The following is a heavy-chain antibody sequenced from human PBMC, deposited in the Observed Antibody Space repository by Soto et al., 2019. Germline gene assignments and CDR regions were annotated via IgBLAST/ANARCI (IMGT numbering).Heavy chain of an antibody. CDR2: ISSSGSNI. CDR3: ARDPRYGRSSSCYVDYYYDYMDV. V-gene: IGHV3-11*01. Sequence: QVQLVESGGGLVKPGGSLRLSCAASGFIFSDYYMSWIRQAPGKGLEWVSHISSSGSNIFHADSVKGRFTISRDNAKNSLYLQMNSLRAEDMAMYYCARDPRYGRSSSCYVDYYYDYMDVWCRGTTVTVSS. CDR1: GFIFSDYY. D-gene: IGHD2-2*01. J-gene: IGHJ6*03.